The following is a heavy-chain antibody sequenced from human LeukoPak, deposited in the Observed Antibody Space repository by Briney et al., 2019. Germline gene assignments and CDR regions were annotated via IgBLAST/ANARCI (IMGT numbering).Heavy chain of an antibody. J-gene: IGHJ4*02. Sequence: SETLSLTCTVSGGSISSYYWSWIRQPPGKGLEWIGYIYYSGSTNYNPSLKSRVTISVDTSKNQFSLKLSSVTAADTAVYYCAKGEDMYYYDSSGYYAGSNDYWGQGTLVTVSS. CDR1: GGSISSYY. D-gene: IGHD3-22*01. V-gene: IGHV4-59*01. CDR2: IYYSGST. CDR3: AKGEDMYYYDSSGYYAGSNDY.